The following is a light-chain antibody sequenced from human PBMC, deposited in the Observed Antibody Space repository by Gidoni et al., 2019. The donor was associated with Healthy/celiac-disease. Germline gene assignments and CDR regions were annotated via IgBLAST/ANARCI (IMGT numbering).Light chain of an antibody. Sequence: DIQMTQSPSTLSASVGDRVTITCRASQSISSWLAWYQQKQGKAPKLLIYKASSLESGVPSRFSGSGSGTEFTLTISSLQPDDFATYYCQQYNSYSRTFXXXTKLEIK. CDR1: QSISSW. J-gene: IGKJ2*01. V-gene: IGKV1-5*03. CDR2: KAS. CDR3: QQYNSYSRT.